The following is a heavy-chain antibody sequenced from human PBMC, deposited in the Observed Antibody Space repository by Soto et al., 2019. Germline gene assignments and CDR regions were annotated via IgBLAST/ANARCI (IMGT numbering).Heavy chain of an antibody. CDR3: ARGPSCGGDCYLFDY. D-gene: IGHD2-21*02. J-gene: IGHJ4*02. CDR1: GYTFTSYY. Sequence: GALVKVSCKASGYTFTSYYIHWVRQAPGQGLEWVAMINPGGGRTKNAQMFQGRVTLTRDTSTGTVDMELSSLTSADTAVYYCARGPSCGGDCYLFDYWGQGSLVTVSS. V-gene: IGHV1-46*01. CDR2: INPGGGRT.